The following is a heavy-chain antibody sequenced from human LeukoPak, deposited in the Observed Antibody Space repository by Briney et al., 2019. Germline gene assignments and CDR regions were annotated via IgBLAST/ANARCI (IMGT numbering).Heavy chain of an antibody. J-gene: IGHJ4*02. Sequence: PGGSLRLSCAVSGITFSSYGMHWVRQAPGKGLEWVAFIRYDGSNKYYADSVKGRFTFSRDNSKNTLYLQMNSLRAEDTAVYYCAKGGYYDILTGLLTGYWGQGTLVTVSS. D-gene: IGHD3-9*01. CDR1: GITFSSYG. CDR3: AKGGYYDILTGLLTGY. V-gene: IGHV3-30*02. CDR2: IRYDGSNK.